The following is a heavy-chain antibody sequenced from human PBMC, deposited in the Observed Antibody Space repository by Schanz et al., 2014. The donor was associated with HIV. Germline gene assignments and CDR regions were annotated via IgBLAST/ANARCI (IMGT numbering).Heavy chain of an antibody. V-gene: IGHV3-11*01. D-gene: IGHD6-13*01. CDR3: AKDFYFRPGRAAAVSFFDY. CDR1: GFIFNGYY. CDR2: ISGSGGSK. J-gene: IGHJ4*02. Sequence: HVQLVESGGGLVEPGGSLRLSCEASGFIFNGYYLTWIRQAPGKGPEWVSAISGSGGSKYYADSVKGRFTISRDNAKNSLYLQMNSLRAEDTALYYCAKDFYFRPGRAAAVSFFDYWGQGTLVTVSS.